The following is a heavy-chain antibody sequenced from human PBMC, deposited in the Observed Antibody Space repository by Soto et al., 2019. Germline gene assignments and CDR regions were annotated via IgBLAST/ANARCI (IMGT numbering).Heavy chain of an antibody. CDR3: TTISEITIFGVVTQRNFDY. Sequence: GGSLRLSCTASGFTFGDYAMSWFRQAPGKGLEWVGFIRSKAYGGTTEYAASVKGRFTISRDDSKSIAYLQMNSLKTEDTAVYYCTTISEITIFGVVTQRNFDYWGQGTLVTVSS. V-gene: IGHV3-49*03. CDR1: GFTFGDYA. CDR2: IRSKAYGGTT. J-gene: IGHJ4*02. D-gene: IGHD3-3*01.